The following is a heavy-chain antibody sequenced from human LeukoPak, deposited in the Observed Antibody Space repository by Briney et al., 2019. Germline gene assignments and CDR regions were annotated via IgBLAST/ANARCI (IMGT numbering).Heavy chain of an antibody. CDR3: AKEVYYYGSGSYYSANYIDY. Sequence: GGSLRLSCAASGFTFSSYAMSWVRQAPGKGLEWVSAISGSGGYTYYADSVKGRFTISRDNSKNTLYLEMNSLRAEDTAVYYYAKEVYYYGSGSYYSANYIDYWGQGTLVTVSS. J-gene: IGHJ4*02. CDR1: GFTFSSYA. CDR2: ISGSGGYT. D-gene: IGHD3-10*01. V-gene: IGHV3-23*01.